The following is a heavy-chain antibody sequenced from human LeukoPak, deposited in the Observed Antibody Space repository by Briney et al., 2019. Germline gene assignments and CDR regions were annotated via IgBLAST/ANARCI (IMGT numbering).Heavy chain of an antibody. D-gene: IGHD5-24*01. CDR1: GFTFTSYY. CDR3: ARDSGDGYNRSAYRGYFDY. CDR2: INPSGGST. J-gene: IGHJ4*02. Sequence: ASVKVPCKASGFTFTSYYMHWVRQAPGQGLEWMGIINPSGGSTSYAQKFQGRVTMTRDTSTSTVYMELSSLRSEDTAVYYCARDSGDGYNRSAYRGYFDYWGQGTLVTVSS. V-gene: IGHV1-46*01.